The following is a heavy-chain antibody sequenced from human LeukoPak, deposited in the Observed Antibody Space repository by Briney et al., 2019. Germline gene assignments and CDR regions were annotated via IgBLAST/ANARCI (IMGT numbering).Heavy chain of an antibody. J-gene: IGHJ6*03. V-gene: IGHV4-4*07. CDR3: ARRIAVALSGDYYYYMDV. D-gene: IGHD6-19*01. Sequence: SETLSLTCTVSGGSISSYYWSWIRQPAGKGLEWIGRIYTSGSTNYNPSLKSRVTISVDTSKNQFSLKLSSVTAADTAVYYCARRIAVALSGDYYYYMDVWGKGTTVTISS. CDR1: GGSISSYY. CDR2: IYTSGST.